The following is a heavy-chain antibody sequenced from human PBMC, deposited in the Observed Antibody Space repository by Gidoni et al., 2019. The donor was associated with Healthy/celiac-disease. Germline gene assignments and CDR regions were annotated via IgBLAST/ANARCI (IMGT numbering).Heavy chain of an antibody. CDR3: ARGYSSSWYPGYYYYYGMDV. J-gene: IGHJ6*02. Sequence: QVQLVESGGGVVQPGRSLRLSCAASGFTFSSYGMHWVRQAPGKGLELVAVSWYDGSNKYYADSVKGRFTISRDNSKNTLYLQMNSLRAEDTAVYYCARGYSSSWYPGYYYYYGMDVWGQGTTVTVSS. CDR2: SWYDGSNK. CDR1: GFTFSSYG. V-gene: IGHV3-33*01. D-gene: IGHD6-13*01.